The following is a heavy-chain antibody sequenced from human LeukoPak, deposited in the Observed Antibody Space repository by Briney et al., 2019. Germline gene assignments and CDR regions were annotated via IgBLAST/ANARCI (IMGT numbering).Heavy chain of an antibody. D-gene: IGHD6-6*01. CDR2: ISYDGSNK. J-gene: IGHJ4*02. CDR3: AREARAYSSSSGIDY. CDR1: GFTFSSYG. Sequence: GGSLRLSCAASGFTFSSYGMHWVRQAPGKGLEWVAVISYDGSNKYYADSVKGRFTISRDNSKNTLYLQMNSLRAEDTAVYYCAREARAYSSSSGIDYWGQGTLVTVSS. V-gene: IGHV3-30*03.